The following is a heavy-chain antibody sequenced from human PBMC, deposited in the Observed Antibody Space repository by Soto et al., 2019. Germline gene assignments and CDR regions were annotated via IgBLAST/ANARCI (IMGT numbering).Heavy chain of an antibody. CDR3: ARRDRSGFSYWLDT. CDR2: ISDSGST. D-gene: IGHD3-22*01. Sequence: PSETLSLTCTVSGGSIRDGYYWSFIRQHPGKGLEWIGSISDSGSTSYNPSLKSRLTISVDTSKNQFSLNLRSVTAADTAVYYCARRDRSGFSYWLDTWGQGTLVTVSS. V-gene: IGHV4-31*03. J-gene: IGHJ5*02. CDR1: GGSIRDGYY.